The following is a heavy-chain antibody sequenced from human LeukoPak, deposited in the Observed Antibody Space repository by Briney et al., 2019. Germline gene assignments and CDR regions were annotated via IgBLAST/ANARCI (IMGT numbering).Heavy chain of an antibody. Sequence: GGSLRLSCAASGFTFSSYWMHWVRQAPGKGLGWVSRINSDGSSTSYADSVKGRFTISRDNAKNSVYLQMNSLRAEDTAMYYCARWYDYDSKGYSYYFDYWGQGTLVTVSS. V-gene: IGHV3-74*01. CDR1: GFTFSSYW. D-gene: IGHD3-22*01. CDR2: INSDGSST. J-gene: IGHJ4*02. CDR3: ARWYDYDSKGYSYYFDY.